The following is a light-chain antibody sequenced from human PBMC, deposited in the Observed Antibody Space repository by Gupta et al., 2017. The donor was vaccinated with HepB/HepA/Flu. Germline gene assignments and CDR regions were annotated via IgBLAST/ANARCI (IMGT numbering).Light chain of an antibody. Sequence: VGDRVTITCRASQSIANYLNWYQQKPGKAPSLLIYTTSILQSGVPSRFSGSGSGTDFTLTISSLQPEDFATYYCKQSYASPPTFGQGTKVEIK. CDR3: KQSYASPPT. J-gene: IGKJ1*01. CDR2: TTS. V-gene: IGKV1-39*01. CDR1: QSIANY.